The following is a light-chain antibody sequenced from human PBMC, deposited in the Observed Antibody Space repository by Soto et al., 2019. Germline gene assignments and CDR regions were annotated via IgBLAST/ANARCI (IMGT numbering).Light chain of an antibody. Sequence: EIVLTQSPGTLSLSPGERATLSCRASQSVSSSYLAWYQQRPGQAPRLLIYGASSRATGNPDRFSGSGSGTDFTLTIISLEPEDFAVYYCQQYGSSPRTFGQGTKVDIK. CDR3: QQYGSSPRT. V-gene: IGKV3-20*01. CDR2: GAS. CDR1: QSVSSSY. J-gene: IGKJ1*01.